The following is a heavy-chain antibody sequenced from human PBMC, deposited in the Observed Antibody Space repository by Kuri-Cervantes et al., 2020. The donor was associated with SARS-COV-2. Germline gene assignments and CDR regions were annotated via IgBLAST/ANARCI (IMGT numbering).Heavy chain of an antibody. D-gene: IGHD4-23*01. J-gene: IGHJ3*02. CDR3: ARPLYPFSGNSGGNAFDI. V-gene: IGHV4-39*01. Sequence: GSLRLSCTVSGGSISSGPYYWGWIRQPPGKGLEYIGSIYNIGSTYSNPSLKSRATISMDTSRNQFSLSLSSVTAADTAMYYCARPLYPFSGNSGGNAFDIWGQGTMVTVSS. CDR2: IYNIGST. CDR1: GGSISSGPYY.